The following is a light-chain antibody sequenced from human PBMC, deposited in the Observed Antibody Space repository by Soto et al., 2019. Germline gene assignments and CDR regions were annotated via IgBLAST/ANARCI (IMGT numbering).Light chain of an antibody. J-gene: IGKJ1*01. CDR1: QNISNY. CDR2: DVS. V-gene: IGKV3-11*01. Sequence: IVLTHSPATLSLSPGKRATLSCLASQNISNYLIWYQQKPGKAPRLLIYDVSKRATGIPARFSGSGSETDFTLTISSLEHEDLAVYYCQQRSNWPRTFGQGTKVDIK. CDR3: QQRSNWPRT.